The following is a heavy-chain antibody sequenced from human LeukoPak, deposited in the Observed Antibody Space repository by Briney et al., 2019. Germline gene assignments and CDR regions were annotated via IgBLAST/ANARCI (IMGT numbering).Heavy chain of an antibody. CDR3: ARGPQDY. J-gene: IGHJ4*02. V-gene: IGHV3-30*04. CDR1: GFTFSSYA. D-gene: IGHD1-14*01. CDR2: ISYDGSNK. Sequence: GRSLRLSCAASGFTFSSYAMHWVRQAPGKGLEWVAVISYDGSNKYYAGSVKGRFTISRDNSKNTLYLQMNSLRAKDTAVYYCARGPQDYWGQGTLVTVSS.